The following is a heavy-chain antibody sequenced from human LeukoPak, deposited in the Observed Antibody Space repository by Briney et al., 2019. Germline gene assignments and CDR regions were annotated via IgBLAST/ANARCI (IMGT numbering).Heavy chain of an antibody. Sequence: SETLSLTCAVYGGSFSGYYWSWIRQPPGKGLEWIGEINHSGSTNYNPSLKSRVTISVDTSKNQFSLKLSSVTAADTAVYYCAREPYCSGGSCYPLDSMDVWGQGTTVTVSS. CDR3: AREPYCSGGSCYPLDSMDV. V-gene: IGHV4-34*01. CDR2: INHSGST. J-gene: IGHJ6*02. D-gene: IGHD2-15*01. CDR1: GGSFSGYY.